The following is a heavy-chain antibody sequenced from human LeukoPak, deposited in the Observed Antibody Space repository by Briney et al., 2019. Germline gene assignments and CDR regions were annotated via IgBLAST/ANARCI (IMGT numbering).Heavy chain of an antibody. CDR1: GGTFSSYA. V-gene: IGHV1-69*04. CDR2: IIPILGIA. Sequence: ASVKVSCKASGGTFSSYAISWVRQAPGQGLEWMGRIIPILGIANYAQKFQGRVTITADKSTSTAYMELSSLRSEDTAVYYCARDGIVVAGNAFDIWGQGTMVTVSS. D-gene: IGHD2-15*01. CDR3: ARDGIVVAGNAFDI. J-gene: IGHJ3*02.